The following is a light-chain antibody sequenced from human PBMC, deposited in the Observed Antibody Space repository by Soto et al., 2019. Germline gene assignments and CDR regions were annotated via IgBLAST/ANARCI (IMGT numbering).Light chain of an antibody. CDR2: DVS. J-gene: IGLJ1*01. CDR3: RSYTSSSTLYV. V-gene: IGLV2-14*01. CDR1: NSEVGGYNY. Sequence: QSALTQPASVSGSPGQSITISYTGTNSEVGGYNYVSWYQQHPGKAPKLMIYDVSNRPSGVSNRFSGSKSGNTASLTISGLQAEDEADYYCRSYTSSSTLYVFGTGTKLTVL.